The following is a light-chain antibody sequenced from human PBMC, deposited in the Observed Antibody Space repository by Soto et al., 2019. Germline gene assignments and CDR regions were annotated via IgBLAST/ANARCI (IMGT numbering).Light chain of an antibody. CDR2: EVS. CDR1: SSDGGGYNY. Sequence: SVLAQPAAVSGSPGQSITISCTGTSSDGGGYNYVSWYQHHPGKAPKLMIYEVSNRPSGVSNRFSGSKSGNTASLTISGLQAEDEADYYCSSYTSSSTYVFGTGTKVTV. J-gene: IGLJ1*01. CDR3: SSYTSSSTYV. V-gene: IGLV2-14*01.